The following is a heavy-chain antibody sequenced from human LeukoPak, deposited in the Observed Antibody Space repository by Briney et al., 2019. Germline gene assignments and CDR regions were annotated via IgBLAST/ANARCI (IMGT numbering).Heavy chain of an antibody. D-gene: IGHD6-19*01. CDR3: ATRDSSGDFDY. CDR1: GFTFDDYA. CDR2: ISWDGGST. V-gene: IGHV3-43D*03. Sequence: GGSLRLSCAASGFTFDDYAMHWVRQAPGKGLEWVSLISWDGGSTYYADSVKGRFTISRDNSKNSLYLQMNSLRAEDTALYYCATRDSSGDFDYWGQGTLVTVSS. J-gene: IGHJ4*02.